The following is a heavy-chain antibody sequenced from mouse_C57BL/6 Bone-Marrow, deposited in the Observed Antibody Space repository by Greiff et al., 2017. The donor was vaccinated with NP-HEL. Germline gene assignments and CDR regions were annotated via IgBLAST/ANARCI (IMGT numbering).Heavy chain of an antibody. CDR2: IDPENGDT. J-gene: IGHJ2*01. CDR3: TILYYFDY. Sequence: VQLQQSGAELVRPGASVKLSCTASGFNIKDDYMHWVKQRPEQGLEWIGWIDPENGDTEYASKFQGKATITADTSSNTAYLQLSSLTSEDTAVYYCTILYYFDYWGQGTTLTVSP. CDR1: GFNIKDDY. V-gene: IGHV14-4*01.